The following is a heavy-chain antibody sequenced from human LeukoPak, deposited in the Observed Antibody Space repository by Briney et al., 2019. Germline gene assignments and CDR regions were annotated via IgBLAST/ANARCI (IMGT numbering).Heavy chain of an antibody. Sequence: PGGSLRLSCAASGFTFSNYNLNWVRQAPGKGLEWVSYISDGSSTIYYADSVRGRFTISRDNAKNSLYLQINSLRDEDTAVYYCARETVGLDYWGQGTLATVSS. CDR3: ARETVGLDY. D-gene: IGHD4-23*01. CDR1: GFTFSNYN. CDR2: ISDGSSTI. V-gene: IGHV3-48*02. J-gene: IGHJ4*02.